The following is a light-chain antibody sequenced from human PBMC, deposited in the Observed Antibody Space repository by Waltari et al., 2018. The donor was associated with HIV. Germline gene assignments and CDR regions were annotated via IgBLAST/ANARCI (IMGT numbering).Light chain of an antibody. V-gene: IGKV1-5*03. J-gene: IGKJ1*01. Sequence: DIQMTQSPFTLSASVGDRVTITCRASQSISSWLAWYQQKPGKAPKLLIYKASSLESGVPSRFSGSESGTEFTLTISSLQPDDFATYYCQHYQTYPWTFGQGTKVEIK. CDR3: QHYQTYPWT. CDR1: QSISSW. CDR2: KAS.